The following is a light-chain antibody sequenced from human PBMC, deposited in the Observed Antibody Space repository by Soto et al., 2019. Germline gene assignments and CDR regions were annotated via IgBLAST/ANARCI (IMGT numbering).Light chain of an antibody. Sequence: QSVLTQSPSASASLGTSVKLTCTLSSGRSSYAIAWYQQQPEKGPRYLMKLYSDGSHTKGDGIPDRFSGSSSGTERYLTISSLQSEDEADYYCQTWVTGARVFGGGTKLTVL. CDR3: QTWVTGARV. V-gene: IGLV4-69*01. CDR2: LYSDGSH. CDR1: SGRSSYA. J-gene: IGLJ2*01.